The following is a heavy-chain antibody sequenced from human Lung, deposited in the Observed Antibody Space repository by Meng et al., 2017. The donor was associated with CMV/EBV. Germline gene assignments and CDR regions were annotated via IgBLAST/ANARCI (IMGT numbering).Heavy chain of an antibody. CDR1: GFTFSTYD. Sequence: GGSLRLXCTASGFTFSTYDFHWVRQPTGKGLEWVSSIGTVGDTYSIGSVKGRFIISREDAKNSVYLQMNGLRDGDTGLYYCARARSPTHCDYWGKGALVTVSS. CDR2: IGTVGDT. V-gene: IGHV3-13*01. J-gene: IGHJ4*02. CDR3: ARARSPTHCDY.